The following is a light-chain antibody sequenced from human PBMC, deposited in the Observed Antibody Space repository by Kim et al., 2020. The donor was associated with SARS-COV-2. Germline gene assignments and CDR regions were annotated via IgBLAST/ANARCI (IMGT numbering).Light chain of an antibody. CDR2: DAS. CDR1: QGIGNS. CDR3: QQRSSWPPT. V-gene: IGKV3-11*01. Sequence: PGERATLTCRASQGIGNSLAWYQQKPGQTPRLLIHDASNGATDIPARFSGSGSGTDFTLTISSLEPEDFAVYFCQQRSSWPPTFGQGTRLEIK. J-gene: IGKJ5*01.